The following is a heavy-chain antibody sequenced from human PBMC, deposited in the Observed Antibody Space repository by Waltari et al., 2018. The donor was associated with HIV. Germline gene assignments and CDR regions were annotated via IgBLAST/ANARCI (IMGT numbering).Heavy chain of an antibody. CDR3: ARIGTFPHNYAIDF. CDR2: KKDDGSEK. D-gene: IGHD1-26*01. Sequence: EVQLMEYGGGLVQSGGSLRIACAASGFTFTNYWMSWVRQNPGKGLEWVAYKKDDGSEKYYRGSVKGRFTISRDNAKNSMFLQMNSLRAEDTAVYYCARIGTFPHNYAIDFWGQGTTVTVSS. V-gene: IGHV3-7*01. J-gene: IGHJ6*02. CDR1: GFTFTNYW.